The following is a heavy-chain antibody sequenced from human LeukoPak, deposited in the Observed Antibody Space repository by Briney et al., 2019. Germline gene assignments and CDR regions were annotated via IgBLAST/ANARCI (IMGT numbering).Heavy chain of an antibody. CDR1: GGTFSSYA. CDR2: IIPIFGTA. V-gene: IGHV1-69*13. J-gene: IGHJ4*02. D-gene: IGHD3-3*01. Sequence: ASVKVSCKASGGTFSSYAISWVRQAPGQGLEWMGGIIPIFGTANYAQKFQGRVTITADESTSTAYMELSSLRSEDTAVYYCARQGAYDFWSGPADYWGQGTLVTVSS. CDR3: ARQGAYDFWSGPADY.